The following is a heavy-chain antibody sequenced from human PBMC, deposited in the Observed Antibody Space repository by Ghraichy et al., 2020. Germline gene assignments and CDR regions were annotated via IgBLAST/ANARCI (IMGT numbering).Heavy chain of an antibody. CDR1: GFTFRSFA. J-gene: IGHJ4*02. CDR3: ATRPYYDILTGYGGLDF. V-gene: IGHV3-23*01. D-gene: IGHD3-9*01. CDR2: ISGSGDST. Sequence: AGSLRLSCAASGFTFRSFAMRWVRQAPGKGLEWVSAISGSGDSTYYADSVKGRFTISRDNSKNTLYLQMNSLRAEDTAVYYCATRPYYDILTGYGGLDFWGQGTLVTVSS.